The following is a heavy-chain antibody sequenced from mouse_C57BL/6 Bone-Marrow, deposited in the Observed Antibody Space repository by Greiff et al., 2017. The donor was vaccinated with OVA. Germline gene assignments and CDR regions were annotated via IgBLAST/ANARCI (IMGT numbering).Heavy chain of an antibody. D-gene: IGHD2-2*01. CDR1: GFTFSDYG. CDR2: ISNLAYSI. Sequence: EVQRVESGGGLVQPGGSLKLSCAASGFTFSDYGMAWVRQAPRKGPEWVAFISNLAYSIYYADTVTGRFTISRENAKNTLYLEMSSLRSEDTAMYYCARGDYVYDGAMDYWGQGTSVTVSS. V-gene: IGHV5-15*01. J-gene: IGHJ4*01. CDR3: ARGDYVYDGAMDY.